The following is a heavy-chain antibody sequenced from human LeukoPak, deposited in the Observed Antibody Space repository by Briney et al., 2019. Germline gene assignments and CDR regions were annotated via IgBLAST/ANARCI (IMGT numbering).Heavy chain of an antibody. CDR2: ISWNSGSI. D-gene: IGHD3-22*01. J-gene: IGHJ4*02. Sequence: PGGSLRLSCAAFGFTFDDYAMHWVQQAPGKGLEWVSGISWNSGSIGYADSVKGRFTISRDNAKNSLYLQMNSLRAEDTALYYCAKDFADDYYDSSGYSRWGQGTLVTVSS. CDR3: AKDFADDYYDSSGYSR. CDR1: GFTFDDYA. V-gene: IGHV3-9*01.